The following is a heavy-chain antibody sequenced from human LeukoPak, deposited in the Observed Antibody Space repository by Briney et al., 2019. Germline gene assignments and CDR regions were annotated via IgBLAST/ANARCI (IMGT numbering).Heavy chain of an antibody. CDR1: GFMFSSNW. J-gene: IGHJ4*02. D-gene: IGHD5-24*01. V-gene: IGHV3-7*03. CDR2: IKEDGTET. Sequence: GGSLRLSCAASGFMFSSNWMSWVRLAPGKGLEWVANIKEDGTETYYVDSVKGRFTISRDNAKNSLYLQMNSLRAEDTAVYYCAKEGRSLQTYWGQGTLVTVSS. CDR3: AKEGRSLQTY.